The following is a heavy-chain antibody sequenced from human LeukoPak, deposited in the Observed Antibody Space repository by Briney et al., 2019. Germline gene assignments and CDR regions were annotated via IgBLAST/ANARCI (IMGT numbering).Heavy chain of an antibody. CDR2: INPNSGAT. CDR3: ARDRRVRGTTTWWFDP. J-gene: IGHJ5*02. V-gene: IGHV1-2*02. D-gene: IGHD3-10*01. CDR1: GYTFTGQY. Sequence: GASVKVSCKASGYTFTGQYMHWVRQAPGQGLEWMGWINPNSGATDYAQKFQGRVALTRDTSINTVYMELSSLRYDDTAVYYCARDRRVRGTTTWWFDPWGQGTLVTVSS.